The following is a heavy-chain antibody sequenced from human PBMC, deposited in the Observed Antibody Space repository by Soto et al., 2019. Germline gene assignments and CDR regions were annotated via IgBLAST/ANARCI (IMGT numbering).Heavy chain of an antibody. CDR1: GGSISSYY. CDR2: IYYSGST. CDR3: ARRKIGYSSSWSWFDP. D-gene: IGHD6-13*01. V-gene: IGHV4-59*08. Sequence: PSETLSLTCTVSGGSISSYYWSWIRQPPGKGLEWIGYIYYSGSTNYNPSLKSRVTISVDTSKNQFSLKLSSVTAADTAVYYCARRKIGYSSSWSWFDPWGQGTLVTVSS. J-gene: IGHJ5*02.